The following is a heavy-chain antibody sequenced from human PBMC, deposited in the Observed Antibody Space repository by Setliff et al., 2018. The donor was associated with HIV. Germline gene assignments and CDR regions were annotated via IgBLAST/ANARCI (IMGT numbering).Heavy chain of an antibody. D-gene: IGHD3-9*01. Sequence: SVKVSCKASGGTFSSYAISWVRQAPGQGLEWMGGIIPILGIANYAQKFQGRVTITADESTSTAYMELSSLRSEDTAVYYCARGRSRYFDWLPSTLSYYFDYWGQGTLVTV. J-gene: IGHJ4*02. V-gene: IGHV1-69*10. CDR3: ARGRSRYFDWLPSTLSYYFDY. CDR1: GGTFSSYA. CDR2: IIPILGIA.